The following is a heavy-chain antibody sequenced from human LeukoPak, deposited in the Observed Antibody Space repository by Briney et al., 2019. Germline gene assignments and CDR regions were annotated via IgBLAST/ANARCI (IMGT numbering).Heavy chain of an antibody. Sequence: GGSLRLSCAASGFTFSDYHMHWVRQAPGKGLEWVAFIWYDGSNKYYADPVKGRFTISRDDSTNTLYLQMNSLRAEDTAVYYCAKDWARKSPNFDYWGQGTLVTVSS. V-gene: IGHV3-30*02. CDR1: GFTFSDYH. D-gene: IGHD3-16*01. J-gene: IGHJ4*02. CDR3: AKDWARKSPNFDY. CDR2: IWYDGSNK.